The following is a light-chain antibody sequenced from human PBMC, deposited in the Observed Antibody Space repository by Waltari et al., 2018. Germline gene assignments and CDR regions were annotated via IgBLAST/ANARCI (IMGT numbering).Light chain of an antibody. CDR2: AAS. CDR1: QYTHIY. CDR3: QQSYSHPQT. Sequence: DIQMTQSPTSLSAFVGDSVTITCRASQYTHIYINWYQQKPGNAPKPVIYAASTLQSGVPSRFSCSGSGTDFTLTISSLQPEDFATYYCQQSYSHPQTFGQGTKLKI. J-gene: IGKJ2*01. V-gene: IGKV1-39*01.